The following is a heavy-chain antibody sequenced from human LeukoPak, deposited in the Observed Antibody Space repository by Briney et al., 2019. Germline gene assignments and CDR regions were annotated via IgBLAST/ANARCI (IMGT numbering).Heavy chain of an antibody. CDR3: ARDRSGGSCYLDY. CDR1: GFTFSSYW. J-gene: IGHJ4*02. D-gene: IGHD2-15*01. CDR2: IKQDGSEK. Sequence: GGSLRLSCAASGFTFSSYWMSWVRQAPGKGLEWVANIKQDGSEKYYVDSVKGRFTISRDNAKNSLYLQMNSLRAEDTAVYYCARDRSGGSCYLDYWGQGTLATVSS. V-gene: IGHV3-7*01.